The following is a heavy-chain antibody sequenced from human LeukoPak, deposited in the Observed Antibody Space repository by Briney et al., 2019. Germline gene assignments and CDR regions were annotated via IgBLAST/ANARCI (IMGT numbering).Heavy chain of an antibody. V-gene: IGHV3-74*01. D-gene: IGHD6-19*01. J-gene: IGHJ4*01. Sequence: GGSLRLSCAASGFTFSNHWMYWVRQVPGKGPVWVSRVDGGGSSTSYADSVKGRFSISRDNAKSTLYLQMNSLIVEDTAVYYCARGPGSSGGAYVGDYWGHGTLVTVSS. CDR2: VDGGGSST. CDR1: GFTFSNHW. CDR3: ARGPGSSGGAYVGDY.